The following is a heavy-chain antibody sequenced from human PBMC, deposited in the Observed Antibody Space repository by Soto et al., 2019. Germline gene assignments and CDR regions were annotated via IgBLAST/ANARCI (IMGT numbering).Heavy chain of an antibody. J-gene: IGHJ3*01. CDR2: IYWDDDT. D-gene: IGHD3-16*01. CDR3: AHAFGGTSWPNDAFDV. CDR1: GFSFSAYGVG. Sequence: QITLKESGPTLVKPTQTLTLTCVFSGFSFSAYGVGVGWIRQPPGKALEWLALIYWDDDTRYRPSLKSRLTITKDSSKNQVVLTMTNMDPLDTATYYCAHAFGGTSWPNDAFDVWGQGTVVTVSS. V-gene: IGHV2-5*02.